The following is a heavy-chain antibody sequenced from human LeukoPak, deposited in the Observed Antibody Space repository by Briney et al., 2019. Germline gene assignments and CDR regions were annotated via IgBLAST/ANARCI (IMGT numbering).Heavy chain of an antibody. D-gene: IGHD3-22*01. CDR1: GYTFTSYG. J-gene: IGHJ4*02. CDR3: ARDGAGRYYDSSGYYGDY. V-gene: IGHV1-18*01. CDR2: ISAYNGNT. Sequence: ASVKVSCKASGYTFTSYGISWVRQAPGQGLEWMGWISAYNGNTNYAQKLQGRVTMTTDTSTSTAYMELRSLRSDDTAVYYCARDGAGRYYDSSGYYGDYWGQGTLVIVSS.